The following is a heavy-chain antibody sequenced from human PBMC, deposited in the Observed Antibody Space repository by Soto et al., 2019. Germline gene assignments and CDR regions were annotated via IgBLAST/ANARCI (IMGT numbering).Heavy chain of an antibody. CDR1: GGSIISASYS. D-gene: IGHD5-18*01. J-gene: IGHJ5*02. V-gene: IGHV4-31*11. CDR2: IYSSGST. CDR3: ERKDAACIERWFDA. Sequence: SETLSLTCAVSGGSIISASYSWNWIRQSPGRGLEWIGHIYSSGSTYYNSSLKSRVSISVDTANNQCSLKLTSVTAADTAVYFCERKDAACIERWFDAWGQGIMVTVSS.